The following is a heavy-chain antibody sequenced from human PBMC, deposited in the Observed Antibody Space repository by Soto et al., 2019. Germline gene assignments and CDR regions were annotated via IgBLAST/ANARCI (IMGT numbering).Heavy chain of an antibody. Sequence: QITLKESGPTLVKPTQTLTLTCSFSGFSLSTSNLALGWIRQPPGKALEWLALIYWDDDKRYRPSLKNRLTITRDTSKNQVVLTMTNMDPVDTATYYCEQKVQYYFDYWGQGTLVIVSS. V-gene: IGHV2-5*02. CDR2: IYWDDDK. J-gene: IGHJ4*02. CDR1: GFSLSTSNLA. CDR3: EQKVQYYFDY.